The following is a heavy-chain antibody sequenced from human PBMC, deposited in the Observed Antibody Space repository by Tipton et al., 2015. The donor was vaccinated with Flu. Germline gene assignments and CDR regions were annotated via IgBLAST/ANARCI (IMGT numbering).Heavy chain of an antibody. V-gene: IGHV3-66*02. CDR2: IYSGGST. D-gene: IGHD2-2*01. CDR3: ARDPSLGMPDYFDY. CDR1: GFTVSDNY. J-gene: IGHJ4*02. Sequence: SLRLSCAASGFTVSDNYMSWVRQAPGKGLEWVSVIYSGGSTFSADSVKGRFTISRDISKNTLYLQMNSLRLEDTAVYYCARDPSLGMPDYFDYWGQGTLVTASS.